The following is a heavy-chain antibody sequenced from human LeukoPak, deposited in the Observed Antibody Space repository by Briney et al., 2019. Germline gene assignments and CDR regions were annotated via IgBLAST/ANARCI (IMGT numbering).Heavy chain of an antibody. CDR3: ATKPVRGPNWFDP. Sequence: GASVKVSCKASGGTFSSYAISWVRQAPGQGLEWMGGIIPIFGTANYAQKFQGRVTITADESTSTAYMELSSLRSEDTAVYYCATKPVRGPNWFDPWGQGTLVTVSS. J-gene: IGHJ5*02. CDR2: IIPIFGTA. CDR1: GGTFSSYA. D-gene: IGHD1/OR15-1a*01. V-gene: IGHV1-69*13.